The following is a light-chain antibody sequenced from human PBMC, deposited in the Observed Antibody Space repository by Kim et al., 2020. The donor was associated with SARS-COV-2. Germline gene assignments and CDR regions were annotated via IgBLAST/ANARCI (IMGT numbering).Light chain of an antibody. V-gene: IGKV3-20*01. CDR3: QQYAGSPPT. CDR1: QSVSSIY. J-gene: IGKJ1*01. CDR2: GIS. Sequence: SPGERATLSCRASQSVSSIYLAWYQQKPGQTPRLIIYGISTRATGIPDRFSGSGSGTDFTLTISRLEPEDFAVYYCQQYAGSPPTVGQGTKVDIK.